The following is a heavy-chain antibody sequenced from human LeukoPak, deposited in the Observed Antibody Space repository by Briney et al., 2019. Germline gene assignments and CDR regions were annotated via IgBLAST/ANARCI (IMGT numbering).Heavy chain of an antibody. D-gene: IGHD6-13*01. V-gene: IGHV4-34*01. CDR3: ARGRTNSGSWYRDPARSGYYYYYMDV. Sequence: PSETLSLICAVYGGSFSGYYWSWIRQPPGKGLEWIGEMDHSGSANYNPPLKSRVTISVDTSKNQFSLKLSSVTAADTAVYYCARGRTNSGSWYRDPARSGYYYYYMDVWGKGTTVTVSS. CDR2: MDHSGSA. J-gene: IGHJ6*03. CDR1: GGSFSGYY.